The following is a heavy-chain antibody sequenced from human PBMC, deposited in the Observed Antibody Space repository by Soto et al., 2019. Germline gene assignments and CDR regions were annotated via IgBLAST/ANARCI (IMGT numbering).Heavy chain of an antibody. V-gene: IGHV1-3*01. D-gene: IGHD2-2*03. CDR2: INAGNGNT. CDR3: ARDPGSPMDDWFDP. CDR1: GYTFTSYS. J-gene: IGHJ5*02. Sequence: ASVKVSSKASGYTFTSYSMHWVRQAPGQRLEWMGWINAGNGNTKYSQKFQGRVTITRDTSASTAYMELSSLRSEDTAVYYCARDPGSPMDDWFDPWGQGTLVTVSS.